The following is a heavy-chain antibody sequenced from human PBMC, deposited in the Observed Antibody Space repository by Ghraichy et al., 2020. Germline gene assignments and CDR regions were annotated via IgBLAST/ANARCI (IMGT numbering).Heavy chain of an antibody. D-gene: IGHD2-15*01. V-gene: IGHV4-59*01. Sequence: SETLSLTCTVSGGSISGYYWTWVRQPPGKGLEWFGYIYDSGSPNSNHSLKSRATISVDTSKNQFSLKLSSVTAADTAVYYCARGLGYCSGGSCSPYYGMDVWGQGTTVTVSS. J-gene: IGHJ6*02. CDR2: IYDSGSP. CDR3: ARGLGYCSGGSCSPYYGMDV. CDR1: GGSISGYY.